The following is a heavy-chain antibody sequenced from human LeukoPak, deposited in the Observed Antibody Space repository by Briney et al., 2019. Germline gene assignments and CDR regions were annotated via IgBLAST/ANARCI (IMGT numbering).Heavy chain of an antibody. CDR3: ANRGSDSSGYTFDY. D-gene: IGHD3-22*01. J-gene: IGHJ4*02. Sequence: GPSPVNPTQTLTLTCTSSGFSLITREVAVGCIFQPSGNALAWLAHSSWDDDKRYSPSLECRLIITKHTHKTLVVLTKTNVDPVDTATYYCANRGSDSSGYTFDYGGQGTRVTVSS. CDR1: GFSLITREVA. CDR2: SSWDDDK. V-gene: IGHV2-5*02.